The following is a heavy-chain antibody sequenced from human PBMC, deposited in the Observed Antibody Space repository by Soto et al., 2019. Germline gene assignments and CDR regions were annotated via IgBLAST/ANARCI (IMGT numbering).Heavy chain of an antibody. CDR2: IDNDGGT. Sequence: GGSLRLCCAASGFTFSIYAMSWVRQAPGKGLEWVSTIDNDGGTSYADFVRGRFTISRDNSKNTLYLQMLSLRAEDSAIYYCAKDAPGSGWLSDYWGQGTLVTVSS. CDR1: GFTFSIYA. D-gene: IGHD3-22*01. J-gene: IGHJ4*02. V-gene: IGHV3-23*01. CDR3: AKDAPGSGWLSDY.